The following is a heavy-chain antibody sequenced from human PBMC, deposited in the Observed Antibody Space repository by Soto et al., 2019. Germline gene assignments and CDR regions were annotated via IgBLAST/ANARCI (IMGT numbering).Heavy chain of an antibody. Sequence: SETLSLTCAVYGGSFSGYYWSWIRQPPGKGLEWIGEINHSGSTNYNPSLKSRVTISVDTSKNQFSLKLSSVTAADTAVYYCARDRNSGWYRGNYYYGMEVWGQGTTVTVSS. CDR2: INHSGST. J-gene: IGHJ6*02. D-gene: IGHD6-19*01. V-gene: IGHV4-34*01. CDR1: GGSFSGYY. CDR3: ARDRNSGWYRGNYYYGMEV.